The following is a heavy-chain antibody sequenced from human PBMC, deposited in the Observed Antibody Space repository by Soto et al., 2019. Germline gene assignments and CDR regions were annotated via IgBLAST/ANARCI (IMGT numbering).Heavy chain of an antibody. V-gene: IGHV3-23*01. CDR3: AKATTWYSGVY. Sequence: GGSLRLSCAASGFTFGSYVMSWVRQAPGKGLEWVSAISTSGGNTYYADSVKGRLTISRDNSKDTLYLQMNSLRAEDTAVYYCAKATTWYSGVYWGQGTLVTVSS. CDR1: GFTFGSYV. CDR2: ISTSGGNT. D-gene: IGHD6-13*01. J-gene: IGHJ4*02.